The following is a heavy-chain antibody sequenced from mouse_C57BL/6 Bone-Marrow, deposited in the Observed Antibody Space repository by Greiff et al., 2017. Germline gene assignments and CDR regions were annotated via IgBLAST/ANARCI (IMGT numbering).Heavy chain of an antibody. V-gene: IGHV2-5*01. CDR1: GFSLTSYG. D-gene: IGHD2-1*01. CDR3: AKPGYGNYDWYFDV. Sequence: VQLQQSGPGLVQPSQSLSITCTVSGFSLTSYGVHWVRQSPGKGLEWLGVIWRGGSTDYNAAFMSRLSITKDNSKSQVFCKMNSLQADDTAIYYCAKPGYGNYDWYFDVWGTGTTVTVSS. J-gene: IGHJ1*03. CDR2: IWRGGST.